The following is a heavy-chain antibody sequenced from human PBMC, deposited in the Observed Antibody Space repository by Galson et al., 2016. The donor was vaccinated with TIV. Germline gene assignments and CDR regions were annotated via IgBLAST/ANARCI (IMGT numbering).Heavy chain of an antibody. Sequence: SLRLSCAASGLSVSINYMTWVRQAPGKGLEWVSLIPDSGNTYYPDSVKGRFTISRDNSKNTLYLQMNSLRVEDTAVYYCARDRVVDATYYYYYYGMDVWGQGTAVTVSS. CDR1: GLSVSINY. J-gene: IGHJ6*02. D-gene: IGHD2-15*01. V-gene: IGHV3-66*03. CDR3: ARDRVVDATYYYYYYGMDV. CDR2: IPDSGNT.